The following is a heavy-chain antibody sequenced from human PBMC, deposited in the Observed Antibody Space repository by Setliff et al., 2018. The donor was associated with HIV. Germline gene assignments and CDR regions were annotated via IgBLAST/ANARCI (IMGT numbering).Heavy chain of an antibody. J-gene: IGHJ4*02. CDR2: IYYSGST. CDR1: GGSISSSSYY. CDR3: ARLAMVRGVIISHFDY. V-gene: IGHV4-39*01. D-gene: IGHD3-10*01. Sequence: PSETLSLTCIVSGGSISSSSYYWGWIRQPPGKGLEWIGSIYYSGSTYYNPSLKSRVTISVDTSKNQFSLKLSSVTAADTAVYYCARLAMVRGVIISHFDYWGQGTLVTVSS.